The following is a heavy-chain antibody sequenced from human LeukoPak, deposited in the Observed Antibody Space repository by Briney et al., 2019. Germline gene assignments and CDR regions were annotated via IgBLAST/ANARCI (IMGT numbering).Heavy chain of an antibody. D-gene: IGHD3-22*01. Sequence: GGSLRLSCAASEFTFSSFTMNWVRQAPGKGLEWVSSISSSSSYIYYADSLKGRFTISRDNGKHSLYLQMNSLRAEDTAVYYCARDHYYDSSGNYYGGYYFDYWGQGTLVTVSS. CDR2: ISSSSSYI. CDR3: ARDHYYDSSGNYYGGYYFDY. V-gene: IGHV3-21*01. J-gene: IGHJ4*02. CDR1: EFTFSSFT.